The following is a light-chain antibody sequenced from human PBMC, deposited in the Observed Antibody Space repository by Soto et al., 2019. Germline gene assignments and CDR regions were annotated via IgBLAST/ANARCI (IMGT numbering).Light chain of an antibody. CDR2: SNN. CDR3: AAWDASLNGVI. V-gene: IGLV1-44*01. CDR1: SSNIGTYT. Sequence: QLVLTQPPSASGTPGQRVTISCSGSSSNIGTYTVNWYQQVPGTAPKLLIYSNNQRPSGVPDRFSGSKSGTSASLAISGLQYENEADYYCAAWDASLNGVIFGGGTKLTVL. J-gene: IGLJ2*01.